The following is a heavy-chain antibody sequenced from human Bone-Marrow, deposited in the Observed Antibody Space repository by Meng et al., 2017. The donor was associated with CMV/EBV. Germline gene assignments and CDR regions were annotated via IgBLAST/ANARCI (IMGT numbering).Heavy chain of an antibody. Sequence: GGSLRLSCAASGFTFSSYGMHWVRQAPGKGLEWVAVIWYDGSNKYYADSVKGRFTISRDNSKNTLYLQMNSLRAEDTAVYYCAKEASYPSEYSSSLYYYYGMDVWGQRTTVTVSS. D-gene: IGHD6-6*01. J-gene: IGHJ6*02. CDR1: GFTFSSYG. CDR2: IWYDGSNK. CDR3: AKEASYPSEYSSSLYYYYGMDV. V-gene: IGHV3-33*06.